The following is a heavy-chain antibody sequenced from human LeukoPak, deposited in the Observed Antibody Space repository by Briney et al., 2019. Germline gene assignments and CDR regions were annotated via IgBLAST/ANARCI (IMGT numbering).Heavy chain of an antibody. CDR2: INSDGSST. CDR3: ASLYSSGWPYFDY. Sequence: GGSLRLSCAASGFTFSSYWMHWVRQAPGKGLVWVSRINSDGSSTSYADSVKGRFTISRDNAKNTLYLQVNSLRAEDTAVYYCASLYSSGWPYFDYWGQGTLVTVSS. V-gene: IGHV3-74*01. CDR1: GFTFSSYW. J-gene: IGHJ4*02. D-gene: IGHD6-19*01.